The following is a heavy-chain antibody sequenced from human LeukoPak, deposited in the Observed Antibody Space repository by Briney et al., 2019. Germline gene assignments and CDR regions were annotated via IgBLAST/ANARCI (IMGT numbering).Heavy chain of an antibody. V-gene: IGHV3-23*01. J-gene: IGHJ4*02. CDR3: ARDRYRESSSWFLDF. CDR1: RFTFSRYG. Sequence: GGSLRLSRVASRFTFSRYGMHWVRQAPGKGLEWVSVISGTGGTTYNADSVKGRFTLSRDNSKNTLYLQMNSLRAEDTAIYYCARDRYRESSSWFLDFWGQGALVTVSS. D-gene: IGHD6-13*01. CDR2: ISGTGGTT.